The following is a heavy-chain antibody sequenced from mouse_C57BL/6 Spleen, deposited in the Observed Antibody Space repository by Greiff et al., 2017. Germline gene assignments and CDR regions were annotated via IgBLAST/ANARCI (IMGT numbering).Heavy chain of an antibody. D-gene: IGHD2-2*01. Sequence: EVQLQQSGPELVKPGASVKMSCKASGYTFTDYNMHWVKQSPGKSLEWIGYINPNNGGTSYNQKFKGKATLTVNKSSSTTYMELRSLTSEDSAFYYCAKDGYVCFDYWGQGTTLTVSS. J-gene: IGHJ2*01. CDR3: AKDGYVCFDY. CDR1: GYTFTDYN. V-gene: IGHV1-22*01. CDR2: INPNNGGT.